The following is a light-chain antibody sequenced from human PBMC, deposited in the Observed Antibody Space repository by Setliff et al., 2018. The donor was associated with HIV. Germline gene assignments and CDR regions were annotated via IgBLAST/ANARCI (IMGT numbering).Light chain of an antibody. V-gene: IGLV2-23*02. CDR1: SSDVGGYMS. J-gene: IGLJ1*01. CDR2: DVT. Sequence: QSALAQPASVSGSPGQSITISCTGSSSDVGGYMSVSWYQQHPGEVPKLMIYDVTKRPSGVSNRFSGSKSGSTASLTISGLQAEDEADYYCCSYAGIYTYVFGSGT. CDR3: CSYAGIYTYV.